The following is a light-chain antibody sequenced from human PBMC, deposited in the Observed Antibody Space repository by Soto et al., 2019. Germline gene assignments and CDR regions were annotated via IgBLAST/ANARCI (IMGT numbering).Light chain of an antibody. J-gene: IGKJ2*01. V-gene: IGKV2-28*01. Sequence: DIVMTQSPLSLPVTPGEPASISCRSSQSLLHSNGYNSLDWYLQKPGQSPQLLIYLGSNRASGVPDRFSGSGSCTDFTLKISRVEAEDVGVYYCMQALQSPPTFGQGTKLEIK. CDR1: QSLLHSNGYNS. CDR3: MQALQSPPT. CDR2: LGS.